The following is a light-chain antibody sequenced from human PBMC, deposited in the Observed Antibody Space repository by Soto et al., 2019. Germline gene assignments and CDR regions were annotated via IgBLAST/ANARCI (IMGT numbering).Light chain of an antibody. CDR1: SSNIGAGYD. V-gene: IGLV1-40*01. Sequence: QSVLTQPPSVSGAPGHRVTISCTGRSSNIGAGYDVHWYQHLPGTAPKLLIYGNSNRPSGVPDRFSGSKSGTSASLAITGLQAADEADYYCQYYDSSLSGPVVFGGGTKLTVL. CDR3: QYYDSSLSGPVV. CDR2: GNS. J-gene: IGLJ2*01.